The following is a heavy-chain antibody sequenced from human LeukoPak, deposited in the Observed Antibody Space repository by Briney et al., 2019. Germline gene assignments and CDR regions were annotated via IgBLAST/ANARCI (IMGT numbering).Heavy chain of an antibody. D-gene: IGHD3-3*01. Sequence: GGSLRLSCAASGFTFSSYAMSWVRQAPGKGLEWVSAISGSGGSTYYADSVKGRFTISRDNSKNTLYLQMNSLRAEDTAVYYCAKGPSLRFLEWLYRNWGQGTLVTVPS. V-gene: IGHV3-23*01. CDR2: ISGSGGST. J-gene: IGHJ4*02. CDR1: GFTFSSYA. CDR3: AKGPSLRFLEWLYRN.